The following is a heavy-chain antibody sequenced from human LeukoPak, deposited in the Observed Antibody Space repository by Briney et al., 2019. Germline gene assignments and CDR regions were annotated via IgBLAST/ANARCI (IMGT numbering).Heavy chain of an antibody. D-gene: IGHD6-13*01. V-gene: IGHV3-74*01. J-gene: IGHJ4*02. CDR2: INSDGSTT. CDR3: ARTTYTSSRFDF. Sequence: GGSLRLSCAASGFTFSSYWMHWVRQAPGKGLVWVSRINSDGSTTNYADSVKGRFTISRDNAKNTVYLQMNSLRAEDTGVYYCARTTYTSSRFDFWGQGTLVTVSS. CDR1: GFTFSSYW.